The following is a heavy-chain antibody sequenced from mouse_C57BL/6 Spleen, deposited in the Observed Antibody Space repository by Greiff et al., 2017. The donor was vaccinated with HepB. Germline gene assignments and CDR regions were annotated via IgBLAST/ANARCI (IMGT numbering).Heavy chain of an antibody. CDR1: GYTFTSYW. J-gene: IGHJ1*03. CDR3: ARRGVYDYDRYFDV. D-gene: IGHD2-4*01. CDR2: IDPSDSYT. Sequence: QVQLQQPGAELVRPGTSVKLSCKASGYTFTSYWMHWVKQRPGQGLEWIGVIDPSDSYTNYNQKFKGKATLTVDTSSSTAYMQLSSLTSEDSAVYYCARRGVYDYDRYFDVWGTGTTVTVSS. V-gene: IGHV1-59*01.